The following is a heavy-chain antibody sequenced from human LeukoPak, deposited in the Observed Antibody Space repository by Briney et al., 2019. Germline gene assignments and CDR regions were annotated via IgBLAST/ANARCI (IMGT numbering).Heavy chain of an antibody. V-gene: IGHV3-7*05. CDR3: ARAAAGYYFDS. D-gene: IGHD6-13*01. Sequence: GGSLRLSCAASGFTFSSYWMSRVRQAPGKGLEWVANIDLHGSEKDFVDSVKGRFTISRDNAKNSLYLQMNSLRAEDTAVYYCARAAAGYYFDSWGQGTLVTVSS. CDR2: IDLHGSEK. J-gene: IGHJ4*02. CDR1: GFTFSSYW.